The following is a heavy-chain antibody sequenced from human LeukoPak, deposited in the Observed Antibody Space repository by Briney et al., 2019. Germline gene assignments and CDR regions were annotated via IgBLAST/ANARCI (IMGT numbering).Heavy chain of an antibody. CDR1: GFTFSNYW. V-gene: IGHV3-7*01. Sequence: GGSLRLSCEGSGFTFSNYWMGWVRQAPGKGLQWVANIKADGSEKYYVDSVKGRFTISRDNAKNSLYLQMNSLRAEDTAVYYCATYSSLNRREFQYWGQGTLLTVSS. D-gene: IGHD3-22*01. J-gene: IGHJ1*01. CDR3: ATYSSLNRREFQY. CDR2: IKADGSEK.